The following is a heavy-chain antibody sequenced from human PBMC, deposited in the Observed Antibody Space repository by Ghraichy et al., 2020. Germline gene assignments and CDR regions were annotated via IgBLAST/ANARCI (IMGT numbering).Heavy chain of an antibody. D-gene: IGHD3-9*01. CDR1: GLIFSSYG. CDR3: AKDRATGYYSIDY. V-gene: IGHV3-33*06. J-gene: IGHJ4*02. CDR2: IWYDGRNK. Sequence: GGSLRLSCAASGLIFSSYGMHWVRQAPGKGLEWVAVIWYDGRNKYYAYSVKGRFTISRDNSKDTLYLQMSSLRAEDTAVYYCAKDRATGYYSIDYWGQGTLVTVSS.